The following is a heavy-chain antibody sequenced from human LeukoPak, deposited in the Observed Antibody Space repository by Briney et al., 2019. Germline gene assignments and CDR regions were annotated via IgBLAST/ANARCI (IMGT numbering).Heavy chain of an antibody. Sequence: GASVKVSCKASGYTFTGYYIHWVRQAPGQGLEGMGWINPNSGGTSYAQKFQGRVTMTRDTSISTVYMELNRLRSDDTAVFYCARGSGGPPQVLDYWGQGTLVTVSS. CDR2: INPNSGGT. CDR3: ARGSGGPPQVLDY. V-gene: IGHV1-2*02. J-gene: IGHJ4*02. CDR1: GYTFTGYY. D-gene: IGHD3-3*01.